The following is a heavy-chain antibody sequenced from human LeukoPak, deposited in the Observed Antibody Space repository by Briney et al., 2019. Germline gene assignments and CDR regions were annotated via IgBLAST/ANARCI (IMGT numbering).Heavy chain of an antibody. CDR3: ARDKRYSSGWYGAGGYYYYGMDV. D-gene: IGHD6-19*01. J-gene: IGHJ6*02. Sequence: ASVKVSCKASGYTFTTYAMNWVRQAPGQGLEWMGWINTNTGNPTYAQGFTGRFVFSLDTSVSTAYLQISSLKAEDTALYYCARDKRYSSGWYGAGGYYYYGMDVWGQGTTVTVSS. V-gene: IGHV7-4-1*02. CDR2: INTNTGNP. CDR1: GYTFTTYA.